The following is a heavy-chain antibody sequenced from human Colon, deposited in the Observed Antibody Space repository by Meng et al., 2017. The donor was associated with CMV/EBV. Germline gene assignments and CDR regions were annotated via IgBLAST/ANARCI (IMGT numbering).Heavy chain of an antibody. Sequence: SETLSLTCTVSGVSVSSGTYYLAWIRQSPGKGLEFIGYVYYTGGTNYNPSLKSRVTISVDTSKNQFSLKLSAVTAADTSIYYCAGLGHFWSARPILDYWGQGTLVTVSS. CDR1: GVSVSSGTYY. J-gene: IGHJ4*02. D-gene: IGHD3-3*01. CDR3: AGLGHFWSARPILDY. CDR2: VYYTGGT. V-gene: IGHV4-61*01.